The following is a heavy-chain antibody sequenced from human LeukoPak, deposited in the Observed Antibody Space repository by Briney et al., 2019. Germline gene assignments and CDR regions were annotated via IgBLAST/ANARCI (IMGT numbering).Heavy chain of an antibody. D-gene: IGHD3-22*01. CDR1: GGSFSGYY. CDR2: INHIGST. CDR3: ARGQVSITMIVVVINAFDI. Sequence: PSETLSLTCAVYGGSFSGYYWSWIRHPPGKGLEWLGEINHIGSTNYNQSLKSRVTISVDTSKNQFSLKLSSVTAADTAVYYSARGQVSITMIVVVINAFDIWGQGTMVTVSS. V-gene: IGHV4-34*01. J-gene: IGHJ3*02.